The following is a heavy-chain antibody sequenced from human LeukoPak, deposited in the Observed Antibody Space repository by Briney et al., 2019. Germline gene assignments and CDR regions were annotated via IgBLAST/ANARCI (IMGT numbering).Heavy chain of an antibody. V-gene: IGHV1-69*04. D-gene: IGHD5-18*01. J-gene: IGHJ4*02. CDR1: GGTFSSYA. CDR2: IIPILGIA. Sequence: SVKVSCKASGGTFSSYAISWVRQAPGQGLEWMGRIIPILGIANYAQKFQGRVTITADKSTSTAYMELSSLRSEDTAVYYCARDSVDTAIFDYWGQGTLVTVSS. CDR3: ARDSVDTAIFDY.